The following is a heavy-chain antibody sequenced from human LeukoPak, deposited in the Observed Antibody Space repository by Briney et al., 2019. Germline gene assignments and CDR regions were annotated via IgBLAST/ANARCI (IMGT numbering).Heavy chain of an antibody. CDR1: GGSISSYY. V-gene: IGHV4-59*01. D-gene: IGHD1-26*01. CDR2: THYSGTT. Sequence: PSETLSLTCTVSGGSISSYYWGWIRQPPEKGLEWIGYTHYSGTTNYNPSLKSRVSISVDTSKNQFSLKLSSVTAADTAVYYCARGLTIVGSTSFHFWGQGALVTVSS. J-gene: IGHJ4*02. CDR3: ARGLTIVGSTSFHF.